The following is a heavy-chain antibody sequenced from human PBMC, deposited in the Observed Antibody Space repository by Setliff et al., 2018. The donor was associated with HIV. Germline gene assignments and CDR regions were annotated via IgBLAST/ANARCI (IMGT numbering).Heavy chain of an antibody. V-gene: IGHV3-15*01. CDR2: IKSKTDGGAT. Sequence: GGSLRLSCAASGFTFSNASMSWVRQAPGKGLEWVGRIKSKTDGGATDYAAPVKGRFIISRDDSKNTLYLQMNSLKTEDTAVYYCTTAVYGYYDILTGSYIDDAFDIWGQGTMVTVSS. D-gene: IGHD3-9*01. CDR1: GFTFSNAS. J-gene: IGHJ3*02. CDR3: TTAVYGYYDILTGSYIDDAFDI.